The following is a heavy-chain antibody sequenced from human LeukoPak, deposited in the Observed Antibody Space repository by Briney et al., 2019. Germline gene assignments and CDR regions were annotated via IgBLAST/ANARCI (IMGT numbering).Heavy chain of an antibody. CDR3: AIAPPQGYGDYADDY. V-gene: IGHV4-34*01. D-gene: IGHD4-17*01. CDR2: INHSGST. Sequence: SETLSLTCAVYGGSFSGYYWSWIRQPPGKGLEWIGEINHSGSTNYNPSLKSRVTISVDTSKNQFSLKLSSVTAADTAVYYCAIAPPQGYGDYADDYWGQGTLVTVSS. J-gene: IGHJ4*02. CDR1: GGSFSGYY.